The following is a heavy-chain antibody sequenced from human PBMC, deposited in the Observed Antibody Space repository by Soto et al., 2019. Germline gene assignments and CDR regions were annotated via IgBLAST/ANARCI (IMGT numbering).Heavy chain of an antibody. Sequence: SVKVSCKASGVTFSSYAISWVRQAPGRGLEWMGGIIPIFGTANYAQKFQGRVTITADESTSTAYMELSSLRSEDTAVYYCAGRFHYYGSGENWFDPWGQGTLVTVSS. CDR3: AGRFHYYGSGENWFDP. CDR1: GVTFSSYA. J-gene: IGHJ5*02. D-gene: IGHD3-10*01. V-gene: IGHV1-69*13. CDR2: IIPIFGTA.